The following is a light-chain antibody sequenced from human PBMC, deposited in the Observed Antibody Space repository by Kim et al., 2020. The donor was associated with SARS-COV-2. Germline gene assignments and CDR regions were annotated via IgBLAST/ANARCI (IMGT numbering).Light chain of an antibody. CDR1: SSDVGGYNY. CDR3: CSYAGSYTFGV. CDR2: DVS. V-gene: IGLV2-11*01. J-gene: IGLJ1*01. Sequence: QSVTLSCTGTSSDVGGYNYVSWYQQHPGKAPKLMIYDVSKRPSGVPDRFSGSKSGNTASLTISGLQAEDEADYYCCSYAGSYTFGVFGTGTKVTVL.